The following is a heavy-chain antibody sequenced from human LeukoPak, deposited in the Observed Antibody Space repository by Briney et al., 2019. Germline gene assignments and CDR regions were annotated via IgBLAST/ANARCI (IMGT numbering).Heavy chain of an antibody. D-gene: IGHD1-1*01. V-gene: IGHV4-59*01. CDR1: GGSISSYY. J-gene: IGHJ4*02. CDR3: ARVLRTGTTVGPFDY. CDR2: IYYSGST. Sequence: PSETLSRTCTVSGGSISSYYWSWIRQPPGKGLEWIGYIYYSGSTNYNPSLKSRVTISVDTSKNQFSLRLSSVTAADTAVYYCARVLRTGTTVGPFDYWGQGTLVTVSS.